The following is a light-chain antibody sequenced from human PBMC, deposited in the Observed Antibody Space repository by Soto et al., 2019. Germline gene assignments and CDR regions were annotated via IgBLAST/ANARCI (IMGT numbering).Light chain of an antibody. CDR3: CSYAGSSTFVV. Sequence: QSALTQPASVSGSPGQSITISCTGTSSDVGSYNLVSWYQQHPGKAPKLMIYEGSKRRSGVSNRFSGCKSGDTASLTITGVQAEDEADYYCCSYAGSSTFVVFGGGTKLTVL. V-gene: IGLV2-23*03. CDR1: SSDVGSYNL. J-gene: IGLJ2*01. CDR2: EGS.